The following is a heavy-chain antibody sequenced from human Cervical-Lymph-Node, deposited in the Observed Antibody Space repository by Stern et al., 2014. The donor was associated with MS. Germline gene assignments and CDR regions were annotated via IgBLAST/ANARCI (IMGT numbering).Heavy chain of an antibody. CDR1: GYTSDTHG. CDR3: ARNVLDHYGSGVMAG. D-gene: IGHD3-10*01. J-gene: IGHJ4*02. CDR2: ISAYNGKI. V-gene: IGHV1-18*01. Sequence: MQLVESGPEVKKPGASAKVSCKASGYTSDTHGINWVRQAPGLGLEWMGRISAYNGKINYAEKVQGRVTMSIDTSTGTAYMELRSLRSDDTAVYYCARNVLDHYGSGVMAGWGQGTLVTVSS.